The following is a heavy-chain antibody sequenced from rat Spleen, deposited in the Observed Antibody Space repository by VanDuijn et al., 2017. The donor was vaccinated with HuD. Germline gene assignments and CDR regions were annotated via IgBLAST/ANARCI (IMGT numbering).Heavy chain of an antibody. V-gene: IGHV3-1*01. CDR3: ARDNSGYWYFDF. CDR1: GYSITSNY. CDR2: ISYSGST. D-gene: IGHD1-10*01. Sequence: EVQLQESGPGLVKPSQSLSLTCSVTGYSITSNYWGWIRKFPGNKMEWMGYISYSGSTSYNPSLKSPISITRDTSKNQFFLQLNSVTTEDTATYYCARDNSGYWYFDFWGPGTMVTVSS. J-gene: IGHJ1*01.